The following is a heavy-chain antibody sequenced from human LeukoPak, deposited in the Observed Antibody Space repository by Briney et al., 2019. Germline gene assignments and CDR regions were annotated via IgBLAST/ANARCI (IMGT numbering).Heavy chain of an antibody. D-gene: IGHD2-21*02. CDR3: ARDRLNRAYCGNDCYSAAFDY. CDR2: ISRDGKRQ. V-gene: IGHV3-30*03. CDR1: GFIFNNYD. J-gene: IGHJ4*02. Sequence: XGSLRLSCATSGFIFNNYDPHWVRQAPGKGLEWLATISRDGKRQFYTDSVKGRFTISRDDSRNTLYLQMNSLRPEDTAVYYCARDRLNRAYCGNDCYSAAFDYWGQGTLVTVSS.